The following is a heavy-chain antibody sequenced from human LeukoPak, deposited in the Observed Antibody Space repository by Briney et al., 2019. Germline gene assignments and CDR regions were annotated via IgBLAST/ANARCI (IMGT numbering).Heavy chain of an antibody. Sequence: GGSLRLSCAVSGFTFSSYSMHWVRQAPGKGLEWVSSISSSSNYIYYADAVKGRFTISRDNAKNSLYLQMNSLRAEDTALYYCASTNYDSSVVYWGQGTLVTVSS. J-gene: IGHJ4*02. CDR1: GFTFSSYS. CDR2: ISSSSNYI. D-gene: IGHD3-22*01. CDR3: ASTNYDSSVVY. V-gene: IGHV3-21*01.